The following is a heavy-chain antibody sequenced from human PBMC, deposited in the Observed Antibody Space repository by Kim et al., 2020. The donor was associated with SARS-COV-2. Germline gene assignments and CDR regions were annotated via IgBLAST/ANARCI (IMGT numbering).Heavy chain of an antibody. Sequence: SETLSLTCTFSGGSLSNSDYYWGWIRQPPGRGLEWIGAVYYSGGTSYNPSLKSRVTISVDTSKNQFSLKVSSVTAADTALYYCARAPRYCSGSDCYGTYFDSWGQGTLVTVSS. D-gene: IGHD2-15*01. CDR1: GGSLSNSDYY. J-gene: IGHJ4*02. CDR2: VYYSGGT. V-gene: IGHV4-39*07. CDR3: ARAPRYCSGSDCYGTYFDS.